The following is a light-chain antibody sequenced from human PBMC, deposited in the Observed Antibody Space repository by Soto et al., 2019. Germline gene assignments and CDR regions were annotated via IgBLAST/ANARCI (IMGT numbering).Light chain of an antibody. J-gene: IGKJ1*01. CDR1: QSIISY. V-gene: IGKV1-39*01. Sequence: DIQMTQSPSSLSASVGDRVTITCRASQSIISYLNWYQQKPGKTPNLLIYAASSLQSGVPSRFSGSGSGTDFTLTISSLQPEDFAPYYCQQSYSTPWTFGQGTKVEIK. CDR3: QQSYSTPWT. CDR2: AAS.